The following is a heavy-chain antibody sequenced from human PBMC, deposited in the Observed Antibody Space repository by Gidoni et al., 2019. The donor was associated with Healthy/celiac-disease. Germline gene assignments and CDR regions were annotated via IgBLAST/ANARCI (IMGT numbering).Heavy chain of an antibody. Sequence: EVQLVESGGGLVQPGGSLRLSCAAAGVNFRSYWRHWVRPAPGKGLVLVSRITSDGSSTSYADSVKCRFTISRDNAKNTLYLQMNSLRAEDTAVYYCARVGGYSYGYRAFDIWGQGTMVTVSS. D-gene: IGHD5-18*01. J-gene: IGHJ3*02. CDR1: GVNFRSYW. CDR3: ARVGGYSYGYRAFDI. V-gene: IGHV3-74*01. CDR2: ITSDGSST.